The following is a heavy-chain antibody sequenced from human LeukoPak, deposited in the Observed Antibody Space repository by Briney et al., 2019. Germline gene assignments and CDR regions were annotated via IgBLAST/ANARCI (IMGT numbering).Heavy chain of an antibody. CDR2: ISDSGDNT. D-gene: IGHD2-15*01. J-gene: IGHJ4*02. Sequence: HPGGSLRLSCAASEFAFGSYAMTWVRQAPGKGPGWVAAISDSGDNTYYTESMRGRFTISRDNSKNTLYLQMNSLRAEDTAVYYCASHRGYCSGGTCYSAFFDYWGQGTLVTVSS. CDR1: EFAFGSYA. V-gene: IGHV3-23*01. CDR3: ASHRGYCSGGTCYSAFFDY.